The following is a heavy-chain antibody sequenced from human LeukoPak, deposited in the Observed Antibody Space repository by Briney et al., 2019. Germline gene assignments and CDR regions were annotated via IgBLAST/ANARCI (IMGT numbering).Heavy chain of an antibody. J-gene: IGHJ4*02. CDR1: GGSFSGYY. V-gene: IGHV4-4*07. Sequence: PSETLSLTCAVYGGSFSGYYWSWIRQPAGKGLEWIGRIYTSGSTNYNPSLKSRVTMSVDTSKNQFSLKLSSVTAADTAVYYCARDLITFGGVIVDGFDYWGQGTLVTVSS. CDR3: ARDLITFGGVIVDGFDY. D-gene: IGHD3-16*02. CDR2: IYTSGST.